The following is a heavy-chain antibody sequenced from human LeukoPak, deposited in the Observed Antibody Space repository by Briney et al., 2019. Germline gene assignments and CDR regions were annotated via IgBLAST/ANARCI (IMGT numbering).Heavy chain of an antibody. CDR1: GGSISSYY. Sequence: KASETLSLTCTVSGGSISSYYWSWIPQPPGKGLEGIGNIYYSGDTNYNPSLKSRLSISVDTSNNQFSLKLSSVTAADTAVYYCARQILTAVAYFDYWGQGTLVTVSS. V-gene: IGHV4-59*08. D-gene: IGHD3-9*01. J-gene: IGHJ4*02. CDR2: IYYSGDT. CDR3: ARQILTAVAYFDY.